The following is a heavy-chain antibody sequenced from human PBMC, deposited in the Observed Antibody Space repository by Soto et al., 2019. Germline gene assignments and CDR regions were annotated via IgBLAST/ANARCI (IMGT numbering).Heavy chain of an antibody. D-gene: IGHD4-4*01. Sequence: GGSLRLSCAASGFTFSSYWMSWVRQAPGKGLEWVANIKQDGSEKYYVDSVKGRFTISRDNAKNSLYLQMNSLRAEDTAVYYCARVLGNSGYYGMDVWGQETTVTVSS. V-gene: IGHV3-7*03. CDR1: GFTFSSYW. CDR2: IKQDGSEK. J-gene: IGHJ6*02. CDR3: ARVLGNSGYYGMDV.